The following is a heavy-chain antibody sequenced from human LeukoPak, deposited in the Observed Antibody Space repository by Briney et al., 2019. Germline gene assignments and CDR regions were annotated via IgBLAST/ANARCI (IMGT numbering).Heavy chain of an antibody. CDR2: IYYSGST. V-gene: IGHV4-61*01. J-gene: IGHJ4*02. CDR1: GGSVSSGSYY. CDR3: ARDLGRYYGLDY. D-gene: IGHD3-22*01. Sequence: SETLSLTCTVSGGSVSSGSYYWSWFRQPPGRGLEWIGYIYYSGSTNYNPSLKSRVTISVDTSKNQFSLRLSSVTAADTATFYCARDLGRYYGLDYWGQGTLVTVSS.